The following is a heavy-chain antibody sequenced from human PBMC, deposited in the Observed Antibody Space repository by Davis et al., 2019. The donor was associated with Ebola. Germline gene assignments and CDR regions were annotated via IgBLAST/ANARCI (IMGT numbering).Heavy chain of an antibody. CDR2: ARDRGSSYAT. V-gene: IGHV3-72*01. Sequence: GESLKISCAASGFNFSNHHMDWVRQAPGQGLEWVARARDRGSSYATEYAASVRGRFSISRDDSKNSVFLQMNNLKTEDTAMYYCARTALATTERDYWGQGTLVTVSS. D-gene: IGHD1-1*01. J-gene: IGHJ4*02. CDR1: GFNFSNHH. CDR3: ARTALATTERDY.